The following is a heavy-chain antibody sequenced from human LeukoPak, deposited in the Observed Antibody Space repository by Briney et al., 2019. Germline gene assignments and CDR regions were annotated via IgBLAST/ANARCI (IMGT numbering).Heavy chain of an antibody. CDR1: GYTFTSYG. Sequence: SVKVSCKASGYTFTSYGISWVRQAPGQGLEWMGGIIPIFDTADYAQKFQGRLRITADESTSTAYMELSSLRAEDTAVYYCARVSSSWYQDWYFDLWGRGTLVTVSS. J-gene: IGHJ2*01. CDR3: ARVSSSWYQDWYFDL. CDR2: IIPIFDTA. D-gene: IGHD6-13*01. V-gene: IGHV1-69*13.